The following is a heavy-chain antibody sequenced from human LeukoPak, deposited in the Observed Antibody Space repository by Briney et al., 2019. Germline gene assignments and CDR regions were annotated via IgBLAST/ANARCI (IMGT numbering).Heavy chain of an antibody. V-gene: IGHV3-21*01. J-gene: IGHJ4*02. CDR2: ISSSSSYI. Sequence: GGSLRLSCAASGFTFSSYSMNWVRQAPGKGLEWVSSISSSSSYIYYADSVKGRFTISRDNAKNSLYLQMNSLRAEDTAVYYCAGSYSGSFPMGYWGQGTLVTVSS. D-gene: IGHD1-26*01. CDR3: AGSYSGSFPMGY. CDR1: GFTFSSYS.